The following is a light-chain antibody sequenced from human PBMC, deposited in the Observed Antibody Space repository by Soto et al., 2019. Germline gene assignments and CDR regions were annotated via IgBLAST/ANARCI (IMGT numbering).Light chain of an antibody. Sequence: AIRMTQSPSSLSASTGDRVTITCRASQGISSYLAWYQQKPGKAPKLLIYAASTLQSGVPSRFSGSGSGTDFTLTISSLQPDDFATYYCQQCNSYPWTFGQGTKVDIK. CDR2: AAS. CDR3: QQCNSYPWT. J-gene: IGKJ1*01. CDR1: QGISSY. V-gene: IGKV1-8*01.